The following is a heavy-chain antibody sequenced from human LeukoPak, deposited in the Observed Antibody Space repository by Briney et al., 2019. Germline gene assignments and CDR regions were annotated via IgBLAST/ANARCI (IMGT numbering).Heavy chain of an antibody. CDR2: ISGSGGST. CDR1: GFTFSSYA. D-gene: IGHD3-3*01. CDR3: AKDSRITIFGVVTHLKCNWFDP. Sequence: GGSLRLSCAASGFTFSSYAMSWVRQAPGKGLEWVSAISGSGGSTYYADSVKGRFTISRDNSKNTLYLQMNSLRAEDTAVYYCAKDSRITIFGVVTHLKCNWFDPWGQGTLVTVSS. V-gene: IGHV3-23*01. J-gene: IGHJ5*02.